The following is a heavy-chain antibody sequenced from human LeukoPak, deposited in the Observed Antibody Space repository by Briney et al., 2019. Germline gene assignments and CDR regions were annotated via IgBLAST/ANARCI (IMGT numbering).Heavy chain of an antibody. CDR1: GFTFSSYS. CDR3: ARDGQVVVVALDY. Sequence: GGSLRLSCAASGFTFSSYSMNWVRQAPGKGLEWVSSISSSSSYIYYADSVKGRFTISRDNAKNSLYLQMNSLRAEDTAVYYCARDGQVVVVALDYWGQGTLVTVSS. CDR2: ISSSSSYI. J-gene: IGHJ4*02. V-gene: IGHV3-21*01. D-gene: IGHD3-22*01.